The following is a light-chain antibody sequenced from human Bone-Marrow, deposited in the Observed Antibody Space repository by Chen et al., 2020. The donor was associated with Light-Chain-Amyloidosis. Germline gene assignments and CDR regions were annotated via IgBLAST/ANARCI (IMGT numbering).Light chain of an antibody. CDR1: DLPTKY. J-gene: IGLJ2*01. CDR3: QSADSSGTYEVI. Sequence: SYELTQPPPVAVSPGQTASITCSGDDLPTKYAYCYQQKPGQAPVLVIHRDTERPSGISERFSGSSSGTTATLTISGVQAEDEADYHCQSADSSGTYEVIFGGGTKLTVL. V-gene: IGLV3-25*03. CDR2: RDT.